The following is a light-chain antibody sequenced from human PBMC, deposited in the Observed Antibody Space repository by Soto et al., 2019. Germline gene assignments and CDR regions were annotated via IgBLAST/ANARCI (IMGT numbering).Light chain of an antibody. CDR1: SFNIENKA. V-gene: IGLV1-36*01. J-gene: IGLJ3*02. CDR3: AAWDDSVHGWV. Sequence: QSALTQPPSVSEAPGRRVTISCSGSSFNIENKAVNWYQQLPGKAPQLLIYYDDMLSSGVSDRFSGSKSGTSASLAISGLQSEDEADYYCAAWDDSVHGWVFGGGTKVTVL. CDR2: YDD.